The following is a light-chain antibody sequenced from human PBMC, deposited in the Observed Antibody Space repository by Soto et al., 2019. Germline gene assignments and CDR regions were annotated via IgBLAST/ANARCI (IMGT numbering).Light chain of an antibody. CDR1: QSVSSY. Sequence: EVALTQYTATLSLSPGERATLSCRASQSVSSYLAWYQQKPGQAPRLLIYDASNRATGIPDRFSGSGSGTDFTLTISRLEPEDFAVYYCQQYGSSGTFGQVTKVDIK. J-gene: IGKJ1*01. CDR2: DAS. CDR3: QQYGSSGT. V-gene: IGKV3-20*01.